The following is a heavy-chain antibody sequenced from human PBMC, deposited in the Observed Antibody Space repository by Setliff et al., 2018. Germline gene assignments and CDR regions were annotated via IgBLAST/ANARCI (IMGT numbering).Heavy chain of an antibody. Sequence: TGGSLRLSCAASGFSFTTYTMNWIRQAPGQGLEWVSSIDTSSTWIYYADSVKGRFTISRDNAENSLYLQMDSLRVEDTAVYFCARAADSYGPPRSYMDVWGKGTTVTVSS. J-gene: IGHJ6*03. CDR1: GFSFTTYT. CDR3: ARAADSYGPPRSYMDV. V-gene: IGHV3-21*01. D-gene: IGHD5-18*01. CDR2: IDTSSTWI.